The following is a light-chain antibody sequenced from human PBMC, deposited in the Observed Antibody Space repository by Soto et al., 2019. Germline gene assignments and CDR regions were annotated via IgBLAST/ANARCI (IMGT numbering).Light chain of an antibody. CDR1: QSVRNN. J-gene: IGKJ4*01. V-gene: IGKV3-15*01. CDR2: DAS. Sequence: EIVMTQSPPTLSVSPGERVTLSCRASQSVRNNFAWYQQKPGQAPRLLIYDASTRATGIPARFSGSGSGTEFTLTISSLQSEDFAVYYCQQYNNWPLTFGGGTKVEIK. CDR3: QQYNNWPLT.